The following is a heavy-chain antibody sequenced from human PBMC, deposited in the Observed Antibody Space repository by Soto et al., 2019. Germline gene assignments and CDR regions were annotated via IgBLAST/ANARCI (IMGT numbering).Heavy chain of an antibody. CDR1: GFTFGNSA. J-gene: IGHJ5*02. D-gene: IGHD1-7*01. CDR3: VKGGTGTIDWFDP. Sequence: PVGSLRLSCAASGFTFGNSAMSWVRQAPGKGLEWVSTMRGGSVTTYYADSVKGRFAIIRDISKNTLYLQMNSLGVGDTAVYYCVKGGTGTIDWFDPWGQGTLVTASS. CDR2: MRGGSVTT. V-gene: IGHV3-23*01.